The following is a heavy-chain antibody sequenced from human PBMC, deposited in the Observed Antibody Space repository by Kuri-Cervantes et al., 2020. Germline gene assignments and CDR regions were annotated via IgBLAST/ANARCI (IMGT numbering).Heavy chain of an antibody. J-gene: IGHJ5*02. CDR2: ISYDGSNK. Sequence: GESLKISCAASGFTFSSYGMHWVRQAPGKGLEWVAVISYDGSNKYYADSVKGRFTISRDNSKNTLYLQMNSLRAEDTAVYYCARAGYSYAFARLDPWGQGTLVTVSS. CDR1: GFTFSSYG. CDR3: ARAGYSYAFARLDP. D-gene: IGHD5-18*01. V-gene: IGHV3-30*03.